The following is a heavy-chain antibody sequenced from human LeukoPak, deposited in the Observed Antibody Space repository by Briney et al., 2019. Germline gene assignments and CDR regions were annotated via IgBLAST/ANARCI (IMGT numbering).Heavy chain of an antibody. CDR2: IYYSGST. D-gene: IGHD3-16*02. CDR3: ARDREGITFGGVIVNNWFDP. CDR1: GGSISSYY. V-gene: IGHV4-59*01. Sequence: LETLSLTCTVSGGSISSYYWSWIRQPPGKGLEWIGYIYYSGSTNYNPSLKSRVTISVDTSKNQFSLKLSSVTAADTAVYYCARDREGITFGGVIVNNWFDPWGQGTLVTVSS. J-gene: IGHJ5*02.